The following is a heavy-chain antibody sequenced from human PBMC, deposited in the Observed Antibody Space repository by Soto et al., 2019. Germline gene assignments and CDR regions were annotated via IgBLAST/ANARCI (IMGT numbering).Heavy chain of an antibody. Sequence: QLHLVQSGAEVKKPGSSVKVSYKASGGTFSSYTINWVRQAPGQGLEWLGGIIPMFGTLYYAQKFQGRLTIAADSSTSTAYMELSTLRSDDTAVYYCARKVASSEDAFDIWGQGTMVTVSS. D-gene: IGHD6-6*01. CDR2: IIPMFGTL. J-gene: IGHJ3*02. V-gene: IGHV1-69*06. CDR3: ARKVASSEDAFDI. CDR1: GGTFSSYT.